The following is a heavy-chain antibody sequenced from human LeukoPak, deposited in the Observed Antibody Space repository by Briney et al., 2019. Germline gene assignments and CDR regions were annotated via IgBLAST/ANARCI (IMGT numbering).Heavy chain of an antibody. D-gene: IGHD6-13*01. CDR1: GYTFTSNH. J-gene: IGHJ4*02. CDR2: INPSGDST. V-gene: IGHV1-46*01. CDR3: ARGAAAAD. Sequence: ASVKVSCKASGYTFTSNHIHWVRQAPGQGLEWMGVINPSGDSTSYAQNFQGRVTITRDTSASTAYMELSSLRSEDTAVYYCARGAAAADWGQGTLVTVSS.